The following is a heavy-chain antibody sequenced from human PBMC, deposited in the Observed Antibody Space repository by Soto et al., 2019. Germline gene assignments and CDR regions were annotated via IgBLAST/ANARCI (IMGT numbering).Heavy chain of an antibody. V-gene: IGHV4-31*03. CDR2: IYYSGST. CDR1: GGSISSGGYY. J-gene: IGHJ6*02. Sequence: QVQLQESGPGLVKPSQTLSLTCTVSGGSISSGGYYWSWIRQHPGKGLEWIGYIYYSGSTTYNPSLKSRVTISPDTSKNQFSLRLSSVTAADTAVYYCARGLFWSGYDRVYGMDVWGQGTTVTVSS. D-gene: IGHD3-3*01. CDR3: ARGLFWSGYDRVYGMDV.